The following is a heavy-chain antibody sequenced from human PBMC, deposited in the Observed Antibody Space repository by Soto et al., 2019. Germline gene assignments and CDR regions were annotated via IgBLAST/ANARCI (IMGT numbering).Heavy chain of an antibody. Sequence: SVKVSCKASGGTFSSYAISWVRQAPGQGLEWMGGIIPIFGTANYAQKFQGRVTITADESTSTAYMELSSLRSEDTAVYYCASGGYSYGYFAFDIWGQGTMVTVSS. CDR1: GGTFSSYA. D-gene: IGHD5-18*01. CDR2: IIPIFGTA. CDR3: ASGGYSYGYFAFDI. V-gene: IGHV1-69*13. J-gene: IGHJ3*02.